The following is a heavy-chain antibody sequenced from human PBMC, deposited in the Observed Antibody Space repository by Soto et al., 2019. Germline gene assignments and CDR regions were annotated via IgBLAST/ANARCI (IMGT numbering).Heavy chain of an antibody. D-gene: IGHD1-26*01. V-gene: IGHV3-30*18. J-gene: IGHJ6*02. Sequence: PGGSLRLSCAASGFTFSSYGMHWVRQAPGKGLEWVAVISYDGSNKYYADSVKGRFTISRDNSKNTLYLQMNSLRAEDTAVYYCAKSNSAWFRYYYGMDVWGQGTTVTVSS. CDR2: ISYDGSNK. CDR1: GFTFSSYG. CDR3: AKSNSAWFRYYYGMDV.